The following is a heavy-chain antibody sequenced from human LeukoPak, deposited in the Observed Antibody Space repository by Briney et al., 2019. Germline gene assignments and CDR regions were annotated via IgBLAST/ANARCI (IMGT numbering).Heavy chain of an antibody. CDR1: GGSISSSSDY. V-gene: IGHV4-39*01. CDR3: ARQFATAAADTRGYFDY. J-gene: IGHJ4*02. CDR2: FFVSGST. D-gene: IGHD6-25*01. Sequence: SETLSLTCTVSGGSISSSSDYWGWIRQAPGKGLEWIGSFFVSGSTHYNPSLRSRATLFVDTSKNQFSLKLTSMTAADAVTYFCARQFATAAADTRGYFDYWGQGTVVAVSS.